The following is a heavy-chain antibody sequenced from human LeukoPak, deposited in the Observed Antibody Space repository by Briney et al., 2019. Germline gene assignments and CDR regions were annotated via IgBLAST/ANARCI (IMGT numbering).Heavy chain of an antibody. Sequence: SHTLSLTCAISGDRVSSSSAAWNWIRQSPSRGLEWLGRTYYRSKWYNDYAVSVKSRITINPDTPKNQFSLQLNSVTPRDTAGYNCARGDSGSSSGNFDYWGQGTLVTVSS. CDR1: GDRVSSSSAA. CDR2: TYYRSKWYN. V-gene: IGHV6-1*01. D-gene: IGHD1-26*01. CDR3: ARGDSGSSSGNFDY. J-gene: IGHJ4*02.